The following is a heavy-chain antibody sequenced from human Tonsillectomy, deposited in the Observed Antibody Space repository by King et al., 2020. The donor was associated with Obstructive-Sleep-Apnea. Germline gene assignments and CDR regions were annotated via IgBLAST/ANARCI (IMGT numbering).Heavy chain of an antibody. CDR3: ARGWGSFDY. J-gene: IGHJ4*02. CDR1: GVSIRSSSYY. D-gene: IGHD3-16*01. CDR2: IYYSGNT. V-gene: IGHV4-39*07. Sequence: LQLQESGPGLVKPSETLSLTCTVSGVSIRSSSYYWGWILQPPGKGLECIGSIYYSGNTYYNPSLKSRVTISVDTSKNQFSLKLISVTAADTAVYYCARGWGSFDYWGQGTLVTVSS.